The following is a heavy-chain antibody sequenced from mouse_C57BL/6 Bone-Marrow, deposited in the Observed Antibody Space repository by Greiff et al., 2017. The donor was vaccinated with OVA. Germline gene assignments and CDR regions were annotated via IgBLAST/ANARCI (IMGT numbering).Heavy chain of an antibody. J-gene: IGHJ3*01. CDR2: ISNGGGST. Sequence: EVQRVESGAGLVQPGGSVKLSCAASGFTFSDYYMYWVRQTPEKRLEWVAYISNGGGSTYYPDTVKGRFTISRDNAKNTLYLQMSRLKSEDTAMYYCARSLYYYGSTWFAYWGQGTLVTVSA. D-gene: IGHD1-1*01. V-gene: IGHV5-12*01. CDR1: GFTFSDYY. CDR3: ARSLYYYGSTWFAY.